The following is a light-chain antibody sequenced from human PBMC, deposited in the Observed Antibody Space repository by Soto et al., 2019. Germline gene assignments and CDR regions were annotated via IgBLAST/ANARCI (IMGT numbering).Light chain of an antibody. Sequence: QSVLTQPASVSGSPGQSITISCTGTSSDVGGFNFVSWFQQHPGKAPKLMIYDVSNRPSGVSNRFSGSKSGNTASLTISGLQAEDEADYYCSSYTSSIIDVLGTGTKVTVL. CDR1: SSDVGGFNF. CDR2: DVS. V-gene: IGLV2-14*01. CDR3: SSYTSSIIDV. J-gene: IGLJ1*01.